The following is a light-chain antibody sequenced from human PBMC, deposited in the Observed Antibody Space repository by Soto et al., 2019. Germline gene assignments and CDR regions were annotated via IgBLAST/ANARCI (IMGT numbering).Light chain of an antibody. CDR3: QQYNAWPIT. Sequence: VLTQSPSSLSVSPGQTPTLSCTATQSVGSAFVWYKQKPGQAPRLLIYGPSTRAAGIPARFRGGGSGADFTLTITSLQYEDCAIYYCQQYNAWPITFGQGTRLDIK. V-gene: IGKV3-15*01. J-gene: IGKJ5*01. CDR1: QSVGSA. CDR2: GPS.